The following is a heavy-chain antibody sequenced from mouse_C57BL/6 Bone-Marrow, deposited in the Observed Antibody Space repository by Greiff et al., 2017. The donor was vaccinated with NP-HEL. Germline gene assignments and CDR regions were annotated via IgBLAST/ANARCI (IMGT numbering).Heavy chain of an antibody. CDR1: GYTFTSYW. D-gene: IGHD2-3*01. J-gene: IGHJ4*01. Sequence: VQLQQPGAELVRPGSSVKLSCKASGYTFTSYWMDWVKQRPGQGLEWIGNIYPSDSETHYNQKFKDKATLTVDKSSSTAYMQLSSLTSEDSAVYYCARCSYEGAMDYWGQGTSVTVSS. CDR3: ARCSYEGAMDY. V-gene: IGHV1-61*01. CDR2: IYPSDSET.